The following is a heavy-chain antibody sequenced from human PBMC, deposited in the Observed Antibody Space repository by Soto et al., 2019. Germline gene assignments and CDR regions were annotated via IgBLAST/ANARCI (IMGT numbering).Heavy chain of an antibody. Sequence: GGSLRLSCAASGFNFDDYAMHWVRQAPGKGLEWVSSISWSSDTIDYADSVKGRFTVSRDNGKHVLYLQMNSLRAEDTALYFCAKDKVGAPQYYGMDVWGQGTTVTVSS. CDR1: GFNFDDYA. V-gene: IGHV3-9*01. J-gene: IGHJ6*02. CDR2: ISWSSDTI. CDR3: AKDKVGAPQYYGMDV. D-gene: IGHD1-26*01.